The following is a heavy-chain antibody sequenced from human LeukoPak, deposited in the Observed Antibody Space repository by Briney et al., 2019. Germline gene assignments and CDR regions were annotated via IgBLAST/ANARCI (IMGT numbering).Heavy chain of an antibody. CDR1: GFTFSTYW. CDR2: INQDGGEK. Sequence: SGGSLRLSCAASGFTFSTYWMSWVRQAPGKGLEWVANINQDGGEKYYVDSVKGRFTISRDSAKNSLYLQMNSLRAEDTAVYYCARGDKFSGDYWGQGTLVTVSS. D-gene: IGHD2-15*01. V-gene: IGHV3-7*04. J-gene: IGHJ4*02. CDR3: ARGDKFSGDY.